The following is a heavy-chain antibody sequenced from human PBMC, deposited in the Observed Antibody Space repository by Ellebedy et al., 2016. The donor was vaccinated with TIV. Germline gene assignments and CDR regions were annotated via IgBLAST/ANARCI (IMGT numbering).Heavy chain of an antibody. V-gene: IGHV1-8*01. J-gene: IGHJ4*02. CDR1: GYTFTTYD. CDR2: MRPNNGNT. D-gene: IGHD6-13*01. Sequence: AASVKVSCKASGYTFTTYDINWARQATGQGLEWMGWMRPNNGNTGYAQKFQGRVTMTRDTSISTAYMELSTMTSEDTAVYYCARASDSSTYRPFDYWGQGILVTVSS. CDR3: ARASDSSTYRPFDY.